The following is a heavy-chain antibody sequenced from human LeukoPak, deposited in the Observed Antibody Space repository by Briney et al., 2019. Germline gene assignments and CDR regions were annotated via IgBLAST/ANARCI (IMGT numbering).Heavy chain of an antibody. Sequence: GSLRLSCAASGFTGSDNYMTWVRQAPGKGLEWVSSIYSAGATHYAESVKGRFTISRDNSKNTLYLQMNSLRAEDMAVYYCARIEWERLGRAFDIWGQGTMVTVSS. CDR3: ARIEWERLGRAFDI. V-gene: IGHV3-53*01. D-gene: IGHD1-26*01. CDR2: IYSAGAT. CDR1: GFTGSDNY. J-gene: IGHJ3*02.